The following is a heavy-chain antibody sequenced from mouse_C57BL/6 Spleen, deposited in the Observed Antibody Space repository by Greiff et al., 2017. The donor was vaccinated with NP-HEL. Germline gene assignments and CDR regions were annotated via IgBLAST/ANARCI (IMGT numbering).Heavy chain of an antibody. Sequence: LQESGPGLVAPSQSLSITCTVSGFSLTSYAISWVRQPPGKGLEWLGVIWTGGGTNYNSALKSRLSISKDNSKSQVFLKMNSLQTDDTARYYCARNDYGSSYWYFDVWGTGTTVTVSS. V-gene: IGHV2-9-1*01. D-gene: IGHD1-1*01. CDR1: GFSLTSYA. CDR2: IWTGGGT. J-gene: IGHJ1*03. CDR3: ARNDYGSSYWYFDV.